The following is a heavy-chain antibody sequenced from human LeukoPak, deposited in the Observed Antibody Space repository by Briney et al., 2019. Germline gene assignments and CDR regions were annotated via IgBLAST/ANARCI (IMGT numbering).Heavy chain of an antibody. V-gene: IGHV4-39*01. CDR2: IYYSGST. D-gene: IGHD3-3*01. J-gene: IGHJ3*02. CDR1: GGSISGGSYY. CDR3: ARPALRSYDAFDI. Sequence: SETLSLTCTVSGGSISGGSYYWGWVRQPPGRGLEWIGSIYYSGSTYYNPSLKSRVTISVDTSKNQFSLKLSSVTAADTAVYYCARPALRSYDAFDIWGQGTMVTVSS.